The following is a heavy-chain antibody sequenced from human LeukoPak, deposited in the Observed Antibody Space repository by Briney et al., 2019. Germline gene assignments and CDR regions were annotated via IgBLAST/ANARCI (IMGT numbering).Heavy chain of an antibody. J-gene: IGHJ4*02. V-gene: IGHV3-23*01. D-gene: IGHD3-9*01. CDR1: GFIFSNYA. CDR3: AKWGDYDVLTGYYVSDF. CDR2: ISGRSDNT. Sequence: GGSLRLSCAASGFIFSNYAMYWVRQAPGKGLEWVTAISGRSDNTYYADSVKGRFTLSRDSSKNTLYLQMNSLRADDTAVYYCAKWGDYDVLTGYYVSDFWGQGTLVTVSS.